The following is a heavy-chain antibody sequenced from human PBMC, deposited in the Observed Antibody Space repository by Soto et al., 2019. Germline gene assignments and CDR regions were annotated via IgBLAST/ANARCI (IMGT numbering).Heavy chain of an antibody. CDR1: GFTFTISA. J-gene: IGHJ4*02. CDR3: AAGIVVVVAATPTVTADY. CDR2: IVVGSGNT. Sequence: SAEISSKSSGFTFTISAVAGVRKARGQSLEWIRWIVVGSGNTNYEQKFQERVTITRDMSTSTAYMELSSLRSEDTAVYYCAAGIVVVVAATPTVTADYWGQGTLVTVSS. D-gene: IGHD2-15*01. V-gene: IGHV1-58*01.